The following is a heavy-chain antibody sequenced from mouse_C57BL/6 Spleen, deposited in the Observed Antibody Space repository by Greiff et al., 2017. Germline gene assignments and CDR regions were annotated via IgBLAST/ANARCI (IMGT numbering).Heavy chain of an antibody. Sequence: LVESGGGLVKPGGSLKLSCAASGFTFSDYGMHWVRQAPEKGLEWVAYISSGSSTIYYADTVKGRFTISRDNAKNTLFLQMTSLRSEDTAMYYCARQGWAYFDYWGQGTTLTVSS. CDR3: ARQGWAYFDY. CDR1: GFTFSDYG. D-gene: IGHD3-2*02. V-gene: IGHV5-17*01. CDR2: ISSGSSTI. J-gene: IGHJ2*01.